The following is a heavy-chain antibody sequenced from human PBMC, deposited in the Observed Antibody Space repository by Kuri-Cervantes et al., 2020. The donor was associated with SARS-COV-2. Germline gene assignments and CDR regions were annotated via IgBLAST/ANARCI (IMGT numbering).Heavy chain of an antibody. D-gene: IGHD6-19*01. CDR1: GGSVNNSY. CDR3: ARVDGGSGWTYYGMDV. V-gene: IGHV4-59*08. CDR2: IYYSGST. J-gene: IGHJ6*02. Sequence: SETLSLTCTVSGGSVNNSYWSWIRQPPGKGLEWIGYIYYSGSTNYNPSLKSRVSISIDTSKNQFSLKLSSVTAADTAVYYCARVDGGSGWTYYGMDVWGQGTTVTVSS.